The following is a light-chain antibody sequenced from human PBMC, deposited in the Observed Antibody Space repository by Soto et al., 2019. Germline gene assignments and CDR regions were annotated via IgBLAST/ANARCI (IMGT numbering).Light chain of an antibody. CDR2: EVT. CDR3: SSYADSKTVV. J-gene: IGLJ2*01. V-gene: IGLV2-8*01. Sequence: QSALTQPPSASGSPGQSVTMSCTGTSSDVGGYNYVSWYQRHPGKAPKLMIYEVTKRPSGVPDRFSGSKSGNTASLTVSGLQAEDEADYYCSSYADSKTVVFGGGTKLTVL. CDR1: SSDVGGYNY.